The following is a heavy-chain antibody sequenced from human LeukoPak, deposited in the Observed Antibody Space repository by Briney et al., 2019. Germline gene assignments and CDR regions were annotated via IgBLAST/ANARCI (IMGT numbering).Heavy chain of an antibody. Sequence: ASVKVSFKASGYTFTIYGISWVRQAPGQGLEWMGWISAKNGNTNYAQKVQGRVTMTTDTSTNTAYMELRSLRSDDTAVYYCARDTEWEKNPDYFDYWGQGTLVTVSS. J-gene: IGHJ4*02. CDR3: ARDTEWEKNPDYFDY. CDR2: ISAKNGNT. CDR1: GYTFTIYG. D-gene: IGHD1-26*01. V-gene: IGHV1-18*01.